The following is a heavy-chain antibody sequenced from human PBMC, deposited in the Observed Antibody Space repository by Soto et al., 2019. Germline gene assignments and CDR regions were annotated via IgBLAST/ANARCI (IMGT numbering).Heavy chain of an antibody. CDR2: INLRGGTT. J-gene: IGHJ4*02. CDR3: SRGPDDSDVPRWDY. V-gene: IGHV1-46*02. CDR1: GYNFNQYY. D-gene: IGHD4-17*01. Sequence: QVQLMLSGAEVRKPGASVRLSCETSGYNFNQYYIHWVRQAPGQGLEWMGIINLRGGTTEYAHKFRGIVTVTGDTSTRTAYMELRSLRSDDTAIYFCSRGPDDSDVPRWDYWGQGTLVTVSS.